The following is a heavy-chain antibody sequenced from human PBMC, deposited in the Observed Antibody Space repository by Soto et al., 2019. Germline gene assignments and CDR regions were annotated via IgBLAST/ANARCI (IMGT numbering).Heavy chain of an antibody. CDR1: GFTFSSYA. V-gene: IGHV3-23*01. D-gene: IGHD3-10*01. CDR3: AKAEQYYYGSGSYYYYGMDV. J-gene: IGHJ6*02. Sequence: GGSLRLSCAASGFTFSSYAMSWVRQAPGKGLEWVSAISGSGGSTYYADSVKGRFTISRDNSKNTLYLQMNSLRAEDTAVYYCAKAEQYYYGSGSYYYYGMDVWRQRTTVTVSS. CDR2: ISGSGGST.